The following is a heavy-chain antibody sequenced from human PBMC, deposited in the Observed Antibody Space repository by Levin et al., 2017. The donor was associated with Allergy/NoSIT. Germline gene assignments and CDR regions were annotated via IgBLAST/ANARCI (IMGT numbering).Heavy chain of an antibody. CDR2: IYYSGST. CDR3: ARHILFDIVVVPALNWFDP. D-gene: IGHD2-2*01. CDR1: GGSISSSSYY. V-gene: IGHV4-39*01. J-gene: IGHJ5*02. Sequence: GSLRLSCTVSGGSISSSSYYWGWIRQPPGKGLEWIGSIYYSGSTYYNPSLKSRVTISVDTSKNQFSLKLSSVTAADTAVYYCARHILFDIVVVPALNWFDPWGQGTLVTVSS.